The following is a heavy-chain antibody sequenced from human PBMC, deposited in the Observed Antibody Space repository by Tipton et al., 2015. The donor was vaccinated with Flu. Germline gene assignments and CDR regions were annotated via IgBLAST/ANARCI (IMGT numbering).Heavy chain of an antibody. J-gene: IGHJ4*02. CDR3: ARGVYDSSGYYYDFDC. CDR2: INHSGST. CDR1: GGSFSGYY. D-gene: IGHD3-22*01. Sequence: TLSLTCAVYGGSFSGYYWSWIRQPPGKGLEWIGEINHSGSTNYNPSLKSRVTISVDTSKNQFSLKLSSVTAADTAVYYCARGVYDSSGYYYDFDCWGQGTLVTVSS. V-gene: IGHV4-34*01.